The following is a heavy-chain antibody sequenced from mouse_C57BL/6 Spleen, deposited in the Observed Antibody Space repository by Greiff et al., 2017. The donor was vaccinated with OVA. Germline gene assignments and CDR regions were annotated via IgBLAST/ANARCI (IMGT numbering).Heavy chain of an antibody. CDR3: ARSGDYDPFDY. CDR1: GYTFTSYW. CDR2: IHPNSGST. D-gene: IGHD2-4*01. J-gene: IGHJ2*01. Sequence: QVQLKQPGAELVKPGASVKLSCKASGYTFTSYWMHWVKQRPGQGLEWIGMIHPNSGSTNYNEKFKSKATLTVDKSSSTAYMQLSSLTSEDSAVYYCARSGDYDPFDYWGQGTTLTVSS. V-gene: IGHV1-64*01.